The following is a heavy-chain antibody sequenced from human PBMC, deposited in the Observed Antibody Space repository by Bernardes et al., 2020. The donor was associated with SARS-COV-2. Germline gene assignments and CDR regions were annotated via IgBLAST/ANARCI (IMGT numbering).Heavy chain of an antibody. D-gene: IGHD6-19*01. J-gene: IGHJ4*02. CDR1: GFTFSSYA. CDR2: ISGSGVIT. V-gene: IGHV3-23*01. Sequence: GGSLRLSCTASGFTFSSYAMTWFRQAPGKGLEWVSTISGSGVITYYADSVKGRFTISRDNSKNTLYLQMNSLRAEDTAVYYCAKGQDEARVAGTFVDYWGQGSLVTVYS. CDR3: AKGQDEARVAGTFVDY.